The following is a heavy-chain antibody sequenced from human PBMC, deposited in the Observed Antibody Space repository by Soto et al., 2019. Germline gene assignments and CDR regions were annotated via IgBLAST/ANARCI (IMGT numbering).Heavy chain of an antibody. CDR1: GGTFSSYT. CDR3: ARGEGPGDSSDMGY. CDR2: IIPILGIA. D-gene: IGHD3-22*01. V-gene: IGHV1-69*02. J-gene: IGHJ4*02. Sequence: QVQLVQSGAEVKKPGSSVKVSCKASGGTFSSYTISWVRQAPGQGLEWMGRIIPILGIANYAQKFQGRVTITADKSTSTAYMELSSLRSEDTAVYYCARGEGPGDSSDMGYWGQGTLVTVSS.